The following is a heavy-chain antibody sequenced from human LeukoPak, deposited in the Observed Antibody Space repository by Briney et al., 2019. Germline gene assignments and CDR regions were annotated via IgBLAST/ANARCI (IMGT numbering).Heavy chain of an antibody. D-gene: IGHD3-16*02. CDR2: IYVTGT. CDR3: ARHIGGGIEDMDV. Sequence: SETLSLTCTVSGGSIGTYYWSWIRQSPGKGLEWIGYIYVTGTRYNPYLQSRVTISVDRSRNQFFLKMSSVTAADSAVYYCARHIGGGIEDMDVWGKGTKVIVSS. J-gene: IGHJ6*03. V-gene: IGHV4-59*08. CDR1: GGSIGTYY.